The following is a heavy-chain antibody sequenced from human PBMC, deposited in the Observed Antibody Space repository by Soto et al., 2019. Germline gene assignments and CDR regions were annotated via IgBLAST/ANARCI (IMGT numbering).Heavy chain of an antibody. D-gene: IGHD1-26*01. Sequence: SVKVSCKASGGTFSSYAISWVRQAPGQGLEWMGGIIPIFGTANYAQKFQGRVTITADKSTSTAYMEVSSLRSEDTAVYYCARNSGTRDAFDIWGQGTMVTVSS. CDR2: IIPIFGTA. CDR1: GGTFSSYA. J-gene: IGHJ3*02. CDR3: ARNSGTRDAFDI. V-gene: IGHV1-69*06.